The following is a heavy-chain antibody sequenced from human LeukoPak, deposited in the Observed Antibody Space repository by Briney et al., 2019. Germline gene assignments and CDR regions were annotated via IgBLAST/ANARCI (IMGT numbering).Heavy chain of an antibody. Sequence: SQTLSLTCAISGDSVSSNSATWHWIRQSPSRGLEWLGRTYYRSKWYNDYAVSVKSRLTINPDTSKNQFSLQLNSVTPEDTAVYYCTRAWAAAGHYFDYWGQGTLVTVSS. J-gene: IGHJ4*02. CDR1: GDSVSSNSAT. V-gene: IGHV6-1*01. CDR2: TYYRSKWYN. D-gene: IGHD6-13*01. CDR3: TRAWAAAGHYFDY.